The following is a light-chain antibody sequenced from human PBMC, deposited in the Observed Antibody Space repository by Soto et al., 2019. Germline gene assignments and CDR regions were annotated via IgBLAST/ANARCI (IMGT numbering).Light chain of an antibody. CDR2: AAS. CDR3: LQDYTFPYT. CDR1: QDIRND. V-gene: IGKV1-6*02. Sequence: AIQMTQSPSFLSASVGDRVTITCRASQDIRNDLGWYKTRPGKAPQLLIYAASSLQPGVPSRFSGRGSATDFTLTITSLQPEDFATYYCLQDYTFPYTFGQGTKVEIK. J-gene: IGKJ2*01.